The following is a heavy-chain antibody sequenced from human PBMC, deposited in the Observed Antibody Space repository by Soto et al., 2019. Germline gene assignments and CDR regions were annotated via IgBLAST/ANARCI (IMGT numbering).Heavy chain of an antibody. Sequence: QVQLHESGPGLVKPSETLSLTCTVSGGSVSSATSSGTYYWSWIRQPPGKGLEWIGYIYYSGSTNYNPSLKSRATISRDTSKNQLSLQLSSMTAADTAVYYCARDRGRGFYTGLDYWGQGTRVTVSS. V-gene: IGHV4-61*01. CDR1: GGSVSSATSSGTYY. CDR2: IYYSGST. CDR3: ARDRGRGFYTGLDY. J-gene: IGHJ4*02.